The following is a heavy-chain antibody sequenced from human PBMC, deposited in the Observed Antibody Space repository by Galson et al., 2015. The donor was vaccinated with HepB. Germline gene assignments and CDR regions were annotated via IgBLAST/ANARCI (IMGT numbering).Heavy chain of an antibody. CDR1: GFTFSSYG. CDR2: IWYDGSNK. CDR3: ARGGSSGWYLDY. J-gene: IGHJ4*02. V-gene: IGHV3-33*01. D-gene: IGHD6-19*01. Sequence: SLRLSCAASGFTFSSYGMHWVRQAPGKGLEWVADIWYDGSNKYYADSVKGRFTISRDNSKNTLYLQMNSLRAEDTAVYYCARGGSSGWYLDYWGQGTLVTVSS.